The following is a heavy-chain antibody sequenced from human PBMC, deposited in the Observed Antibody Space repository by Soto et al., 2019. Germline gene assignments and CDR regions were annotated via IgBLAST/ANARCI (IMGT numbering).Heavy chain of an antibody. Sequence: ASVKVSCKASGFTFTSSAMQWVRQARGQRLEWIGWIVVGSGNTNYAQKFQERVTITRDMSTSTAYMELSSLRSEDTAVYYCAAVTRPLYYDILTGYRTPYFDYWGQGTLVTVSS. CDR2: IVVGSGNT. J-gene: IGHJ4*02. D-gene: IGHD3-9*01. CDR3: AAVTRPLYYDILTGYRTPYFDY. V-gene: IGHV1-58*02. CDR1: GFTFTSSA.